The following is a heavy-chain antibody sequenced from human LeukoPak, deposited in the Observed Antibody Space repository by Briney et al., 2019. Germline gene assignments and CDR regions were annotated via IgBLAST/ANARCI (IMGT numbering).Heavy chain of an antibody. CDR2: IYYSGST. J-gene: IGHJ4*02. CDR3: ARDQYGGNSGFDY. CDR1: GGSISSYY. D-gene: IGHD4-23*01. V-gene: IGHV4-59*01. Sequence: SETPSLTCTVSGGSISSYYWSWIRQPPGKGLEWIGYIYYSGSTNYNPSLKSRVTISVDTSKNQFSLKLSSVTAADTAVYYCARDQYGGNSGFDYWGQGTLVTVSS.